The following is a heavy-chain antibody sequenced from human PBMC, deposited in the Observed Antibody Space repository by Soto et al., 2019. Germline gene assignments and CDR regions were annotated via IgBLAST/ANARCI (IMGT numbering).Heavy chain of an antibody. CDR2: IIPIFGTA. D-gene: IGHD5-18*01. Sequence: QVQLVQSGAEVKKPGSSVKVSCKASGGTFSSYAISWVRQAPGQGLEWMGGIIPIFGTANYAQKFQGRVTITADESTSTAYMELSSLRSEDTAVYYCARSSPVDTAMVPYYYYGMDVWGQGTTVTVSS. CDR1: GGTFSSYA. V-gene: IGHV1-69*01. CDR3: ARSSPVDTAMVPYYYYGMDV. J-gene: IGHJ6*02.